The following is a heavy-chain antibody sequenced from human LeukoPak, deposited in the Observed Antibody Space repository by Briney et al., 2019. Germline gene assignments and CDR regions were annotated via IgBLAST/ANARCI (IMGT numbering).Heavy chain of an antibody. CDR2: IYTSGST. CDR1: GGSISSYY. D-gene: IGHD3-22*01. J-gene: IGHJ4*02. Sequence: PSETLSLTCTVSGGSISSYYWSWIRQPAGKGLEWIGSIYTSGSTNYNPSLKSRVTMSVDTSKNQFSLMLSSVTAADTAVYYCARARVADYYDSSGYYYIFDYWGQGTLVTVSS. V-gene: IGHV4-4*07. CDR3: ARARVADYYDSSGYYYIFDY.